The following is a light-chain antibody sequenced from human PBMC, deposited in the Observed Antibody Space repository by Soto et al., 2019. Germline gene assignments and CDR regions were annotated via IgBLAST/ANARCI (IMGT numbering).Light chain of an antibody. V-gene: IGKV1-5*01. Sequence: IQMTQSPSPLSASVGDRVVITCRAYGRIMNYLNWYQQKPGKAPKLLIYDASSLESGVPSRFSGSGSGTEFTLTISSLQPDDFATYYCQQYNSYSTFGQGTKVDIK. CDR3: QQYNSYST. CDR2: DAS. CDR1: GRIMNY. J-gene: IGKJ1*01.